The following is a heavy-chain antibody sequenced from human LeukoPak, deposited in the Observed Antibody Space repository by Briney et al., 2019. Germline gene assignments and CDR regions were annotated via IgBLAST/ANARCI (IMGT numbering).Heavy chain of an antibody. CDR1: GYTFTGYY. D-gene: IGHD5-12*01. CDR2: INPNSGGT. J-gene: IGHJ6*03. CDR3: ARDQGGYDYYHYYYMDV. V-gene: IGHV1-2*06. Sequence: ASVKVSCKASGYTFTGYYMHWVRQAPGQGREGMGRINPNSGGTNYAQKFQGRVTMTRDTSISTAYMELSRLRSDDTAVYYCARDQGGYDYYHYYYMDVWGKGTTVTVSS.